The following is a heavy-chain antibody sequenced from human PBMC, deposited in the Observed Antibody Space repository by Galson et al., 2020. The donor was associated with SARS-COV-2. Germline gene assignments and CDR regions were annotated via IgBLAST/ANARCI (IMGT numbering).Heavy chain of an antibody. CDR2: ISSSSSTI. CDR1: GFTFSSYS. V-gene: IGHV3-48*01. CDR3: AREVNERWFDP. D-gene: IGHD1-1*01. J-gene: IGHJ5*02. Sequence: GGSLRLSCAASGFTFSSYSMNWVRQAPGKGLEWVSYISSSSSTIYYADSVKGRFTISRDNAKNSLYLQMNSLRAEDTAVYYCAREVNERWFDPCGQGTLVTVSS.